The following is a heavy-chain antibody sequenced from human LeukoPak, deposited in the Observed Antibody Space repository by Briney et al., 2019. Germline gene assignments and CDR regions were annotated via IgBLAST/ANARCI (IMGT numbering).Heavy chain of an antibody. V-gene: IGHV3-74*01. D-gene: IGHD1-7*01. CDR2: INSDGINT. Sequence: GGTLRLSCAASGFTFSNYWMHWVRQAPGKGLVWVSRINSDGINTSYADSVKGRFTISRDNAKDTLYLQMNSLRAEDTAVYYCAKDRAFNWDSGDYYMDVWGKGTTVTVSS. CDR1: GFTFSNYW. CDR3: AKDRAFNWDSGDYYMDV. J-gene: IGHJ6*03.